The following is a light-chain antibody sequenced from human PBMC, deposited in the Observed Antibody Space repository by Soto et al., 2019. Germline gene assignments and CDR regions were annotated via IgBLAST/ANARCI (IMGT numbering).Light chain of an antibody. V-gene: IGKV1-13*02. CDR1: QDIRGA. CDR3: QQFNSYPII. Sequence: AIQLTQSPSSLSASVGDRVTITCRASQDIRGALAWYQQKPGKAPKILIYDVSSLQSGIPPRFGGSSSGTDFTLTITGLQPEDFATYYCQQFNSYPIIFGQGTRLDIK. J-gene: IGKJ5*01. CDR2: DVS.